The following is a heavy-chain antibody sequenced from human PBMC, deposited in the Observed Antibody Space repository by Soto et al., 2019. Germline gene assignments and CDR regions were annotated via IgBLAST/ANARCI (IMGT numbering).Heavy chain of an antibody. CDR2: IRPISDTT. J-gene: IGHJ5*02. CDR3: ARDPSTENKLIGVWFDP. V-gene: IGHV1-69*01. D-gene: IGHD4-4*01. CDR1: GDTFGRFN. Sequence: QIRLVQSGAEVGEPGSSVRVSCNASGDTFGRFNINWVRQAPGEGLEWMGGIRPISDTTNYAQKFQGRVTSTADASTDTVYMELSSLRSEDTAMYYCARDPSTENKLIGVWFDPWGQGTLVTVSS.